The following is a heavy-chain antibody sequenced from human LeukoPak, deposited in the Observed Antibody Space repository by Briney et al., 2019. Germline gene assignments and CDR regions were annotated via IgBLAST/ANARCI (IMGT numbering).Heavy chain of an antibody. CDR2: IYYSGSI. CDR3: ARDQGGTLAY. Sequence: SETLSLTCTVSGGSISSYYWSWIRQPPGKGLEWIGYIYYSGSINYNPSLKSRVTISVDTSKNQFSLKLSSVTAADTAVYYCARDQGGTLAYWGQGTLVTVSS. J-gene: IGHJ4*02. V-gene: IGHV4-59*01. CDR1: GGSISSYY. D-gene: IGHD1-26*01.